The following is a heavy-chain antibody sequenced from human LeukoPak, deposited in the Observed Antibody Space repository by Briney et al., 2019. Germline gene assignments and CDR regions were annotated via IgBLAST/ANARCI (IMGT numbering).Heavy chain of an antibody. J-gene: IGHJ6*03. Sequence: SVKVSCKASGGTFSSYAISWVRQAPGQGLEWMGGIIPIFGTANYAQKFQGRVTITADKSTSTAYMELRSLRSDDTAVYYCARDREDIVVVVAARPSNYMDVWGKGTTVTIS. V-gene: IGHV1-69*06. CDR2: IIPIFGTA. D-gene: IGHD2-15*01. CDR1: GGTFSSYA. CDR3: ARDREDIVVVVAARPSNYMDV.